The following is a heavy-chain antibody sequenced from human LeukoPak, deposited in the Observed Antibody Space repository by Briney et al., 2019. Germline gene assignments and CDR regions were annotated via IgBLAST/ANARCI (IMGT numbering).Heavy chain of an antibody. Sequence: PSETLSLTCTVSGGSISSYYWSWIRQPPGKGLEWIGYIYYSGSTNYNPSLKSRVTISVDTSKNQFSLKLSSVTAADTAVYYCARHAEGGFGELLRAFDPWGQGTLVTVSS. CDR3: ARHAEGGFGELLRAFDP. V-gene: IGHV4-59*08. D-gene: IGHD3-10*01. CDR2: IYYSGST. J-gene: IGHJ5*02. CDR1: GGSISSYY.